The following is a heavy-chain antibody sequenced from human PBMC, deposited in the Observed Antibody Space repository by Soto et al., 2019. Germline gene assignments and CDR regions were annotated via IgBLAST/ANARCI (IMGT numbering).Heavy chain of an antibody. D-gene: IGHD6-19*01. CDR3: AKADGEQWLIPHLDN. Sequence: EVQLLESGGGVVQPGGSLRLSCEASGFNFKKFAMGWVRQAPGEGLEWVSGISCCGGSTFYADSVKGRFSLARDDSKNTLSLQLISLRVEDTAHYYCAKADGEQWLIPHLDNWGQGTLVTVS. CDR1: GFNFKKFA. V-gene: IGHV3-23*01. J-gene: IGHJ4*02. CDR2: ISCCGGST.